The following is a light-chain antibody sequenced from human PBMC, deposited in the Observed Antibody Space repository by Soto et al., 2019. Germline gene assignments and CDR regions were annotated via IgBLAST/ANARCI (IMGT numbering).Light chain of an antibody. CDR2: GAS. V-gene: IGKV3-20*01. J-gene: IGKJ1*01. CDR3: QRYGSSGT. CDR1: QSVNSN. Sequence: EIMMTQSPVTLSVSPGERATLSCRASQSVNSNLAWYQQKPGQAPRLLIYGASTRATGIPASFIGNGSGTEFALTISRLEPEDFAVYYCQRYGSSGTFGQGTKVDIK.